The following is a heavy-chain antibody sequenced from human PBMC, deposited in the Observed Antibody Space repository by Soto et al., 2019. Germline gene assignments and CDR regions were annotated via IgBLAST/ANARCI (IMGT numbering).Heavy chain of an antibody. V-gene: IGHV3-15*07. CDR3: TKDSEITSIIVRFDY. D-gene: IGHD3-22*01. J-gene: IGHJ4*01. CDR2: VKSKTDGGTT. Sequence: EVHLVEAGGGLVKPGGSLRLSCAASGFTFSNAWINWVRQTPGKGLEWVGRVKSKTDGGTTDFAAHVKGRFAISRDDSKNMVYLEMNSRKTDDTAIYYCTKDSEITSIIVRFDYWGHGTLVTVSS. CDR1: GFTFSNAW.